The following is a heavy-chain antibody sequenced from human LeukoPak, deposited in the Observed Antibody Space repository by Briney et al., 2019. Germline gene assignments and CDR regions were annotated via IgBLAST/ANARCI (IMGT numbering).Heavy chain of an antibody. Sequence: SETLSLTCAVYGGSFSGYYWSWIRQPPGKGLEWIGEINHSGSTNYNPSLKSRVTISVDTSKNQFSLKLNSVTAADTAVYYCARHDRISYWYFDLWGRGTLVTVSS. CDR2: INHSGST. CDR1: GGSFSGYY. CDR3: ARHDRISYWYFDL. D-gene: IGHD3-16*01. J-gene: IGHJ2*01. V-gene: IGHV4-34*01.